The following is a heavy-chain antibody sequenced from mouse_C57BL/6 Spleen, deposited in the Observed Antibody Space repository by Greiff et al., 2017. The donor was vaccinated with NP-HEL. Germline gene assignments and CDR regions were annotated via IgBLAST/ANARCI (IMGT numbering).Heavy chain of an antibody. D-gene: IGHD2-3*01. CDR2: IDPENGDT. CDR1: GFNIKDDY. V-gene: IGHV14-4*01. J-gene: IGHJ2*01. Sequence: EVKLQESGAELVRPGASVKLSCTASGFNIKDDYMHWVKQRPEQGLEWIGWIDPENGDTAYASKFQGKATITADTASNTAYLQLSSLTSEDTAVYYCTTRWLLRDYWGQGTTLTVSS. CDR3: TTRWLLRDY.